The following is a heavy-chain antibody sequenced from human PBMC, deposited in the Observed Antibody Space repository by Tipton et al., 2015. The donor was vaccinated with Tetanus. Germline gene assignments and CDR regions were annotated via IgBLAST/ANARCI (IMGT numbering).Heavy chain of an antibody. CDR3: ARGKDVDTTMISSLVY. D-gene: IGHD5-18*01. Sequence: TLSLTCAVYGGSFSDYHWSWIRQPPGKGLEWIGEINLSGSTNYNPSLKSRVTISLDTSKNQFSLSLNSVAAADTAVYYCARGKDVDTTMISSLVYWGQGTLVTVSS. CDR1: GGSFSDYH. J-gene: IGHJ4*02. CDR2: INLSGST. V-gene: IGHV4-34*01.